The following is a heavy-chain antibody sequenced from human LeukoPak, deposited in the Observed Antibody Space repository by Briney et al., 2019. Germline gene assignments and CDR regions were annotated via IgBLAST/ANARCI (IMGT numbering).Heavy chain of an antibody. CDR3: ARWGIVVPAAPPMYYFDY. Sequence: ASVKVSCKASGYTSTSYAMNWVRQAPGQGLEWMGWINTNTGNPTYAQGFTGRFVFSLDTSVSTAYLQISSLKAEDTAVYYCARWGIVVPAAPPMYYFDYWGQGTLVTVSS. CDR1: GYTSTSYA. CDR2: INTNTGNP. V-gene: IGHV7-4-1*02. J-gene: IGHJ4*02. D-gene: IGHD2-2*01.